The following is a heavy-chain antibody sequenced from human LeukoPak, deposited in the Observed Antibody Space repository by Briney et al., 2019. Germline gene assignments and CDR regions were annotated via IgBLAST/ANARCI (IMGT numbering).Heavy chain of an antibody. CDR3: AKPGAATIRSYGLDV. D-gene: IGHD3-16*01. Sequence: GGSLRLSCAASGFTFDHFAMHWVRQVPGKGLEWVAVVSGDGHSKYYAGSVQGRFTMSRDNSKNSLYLQMNSLTSEDTGLYYCAKPGAATIRSYGLDVWGQGTTVTVSS. CDR2: VSGDGHSK. J-gene: IGHJ6*02. V-gene: IGHV3-43*02. CDR1: GFTFDHFA.